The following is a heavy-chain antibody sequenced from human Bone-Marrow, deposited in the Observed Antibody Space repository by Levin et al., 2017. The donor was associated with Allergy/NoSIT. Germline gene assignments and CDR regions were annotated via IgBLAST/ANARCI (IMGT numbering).Heavy chain of an antibody. D-gene: IGHD6-13*01. CDR3: ARHHSAGIPLRFNYFDP. CDR2: IYYSGST. Sequence: SCTVSGGSVNNYYWSWIRQPPGKGLEWIGYIYYSGSTNYNPSLKSRLTISVDTSKNQFSLRLKSVTAADTAVYYCARHHSAGIPLRFNYFDPWGQGTLVTVSS. CDR1: GGSVNNYY. J-gene: IGHJ5*02. V-gene: IGHV4-59*08.